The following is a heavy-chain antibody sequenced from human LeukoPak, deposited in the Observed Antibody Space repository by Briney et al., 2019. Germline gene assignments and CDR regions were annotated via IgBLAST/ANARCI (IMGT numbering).Heavy chain of an antibody. Sequence: SETLSLTCTVSGGSISSSSYYWGWIRQPPGKGLEWIGSIYYSGSTYYNPSLKSRVTISVDTSKNQFSLKLSSVTAADTAVYYCAKNFYGSGSYLEGRFDYWGQGTLVTVSS. V-gene: IGHV4-39*01. CDR2: IYYSGST. CDR1: GGSISSSSYY. CDR3: AKNFYGSGSYLEGRFDY. D-gene: IGHD3-10*01. J-gene: IGHJ4*02.